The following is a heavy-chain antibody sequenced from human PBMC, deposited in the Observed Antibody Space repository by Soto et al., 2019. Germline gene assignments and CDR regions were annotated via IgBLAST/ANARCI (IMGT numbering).Heavy chain of an antibody. D-gene: IGHD3-22*01. CDR3: ARERIVVVTIDY. V-gene: IGHV3-30-3*01. CDR1: GFTFSSYA. Sequence: QVQLVESGGGVVQPGRSLRLSCAASGFTFSSYAMHWVRQAPGKGLEWVAVISYDGSNKYYADSVKGRFTISRDNSKNTLYLQMNSLRAEDTAVYYCARERIVVVTIDYWGQGTLVTVSS. J-gene: IGHJ4*02. CDR2: ISYDGSNK.